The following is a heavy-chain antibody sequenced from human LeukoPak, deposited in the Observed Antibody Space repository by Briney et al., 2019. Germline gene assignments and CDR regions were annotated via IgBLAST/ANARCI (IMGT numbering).Heavy chain of an antibody. CDR2: INPSSGST. CDR3: ARVKGMVRGANWFDP. V-gene: IGHV1-46*01. J-gene: IGHJ5*02. Sequence: ASVKVSCKASGYTFTSYYMHWVRQAPGQGPEWMGIINPSSGSTTYAQKFQGRVTMTRDTSTSTVYMELSSLKSEDTAVYYCARVKGMVRGANWFDPWGQGTRVTVSS. CDR1: GYTFTSYY. D-gene: IGHD3-10*01.